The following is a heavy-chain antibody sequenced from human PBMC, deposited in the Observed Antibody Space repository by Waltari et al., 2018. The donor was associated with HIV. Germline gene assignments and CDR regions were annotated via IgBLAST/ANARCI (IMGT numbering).Heavy chain of an antibody. CDR3: ARDRIAVTGSYYYGMDV. V-gene: IGHV1-2*02. CDR2: INPKSDGT. D-gene: IGHD6-19*01. CDR1: GYTFTGYY. J-gene: IGHJ6*02. Sequence: QVQLVQSGAEVKKPGASVKVSCKASGYTFTGYYMHWVRQAPGQGLEWMGWINPKSDGTNYAQKCQGRVTMTRDTSTSTAYMELSRLRSDDTALYYCARDRIAVTGSYYYGMDVWGQGTTVTVSS.